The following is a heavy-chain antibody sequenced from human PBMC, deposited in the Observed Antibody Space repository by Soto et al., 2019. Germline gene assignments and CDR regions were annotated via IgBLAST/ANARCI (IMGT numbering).Heavy chain of an antibody. CDR1: GFTFSDAW. Sequence: LRLSCAASGFTFSDAWMNWVRQAPGKGLEWVGRIKSKTDGGTTDYAAPVKGRFTISRDDSKNTLYLQMNSLKTEDTAVYYCTTDPYRYYYYYGMDVWGQRTTVTVSS. V-gene: IGHV3-15*07. CDR2: IKSKTDGGTT. CDR3: TTDPYRYYYYYGMDV. J-gene: IGHJ6*02.